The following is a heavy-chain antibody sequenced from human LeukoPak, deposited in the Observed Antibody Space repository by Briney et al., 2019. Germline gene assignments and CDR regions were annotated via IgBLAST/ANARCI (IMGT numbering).Heavy chain of an antibody. V-gene: IGHV3-48*02. D-gene: IGHD2-15*01. CDR3: ARDRGYCSGGSCYTYYFDY. Sequence: QSGGSLRLSCAAPGFTFSSYSMNWVRQAPGKGLEWISYISLSSGTIYYADSVKGRFTISRDNGKNSLYLQMNSLRDEDTAVYYCARDRGYCSGGSCYTYYFDYWGQGTLVTVSS. J-gene: IGHJ4*02. CDR1: GFTFSSYS. CDR2: ISLSSGTI.